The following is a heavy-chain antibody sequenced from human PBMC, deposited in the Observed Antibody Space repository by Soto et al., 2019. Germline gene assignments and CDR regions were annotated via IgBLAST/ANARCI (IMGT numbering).Heavy chain of an antibody. V-gene: IGHV1-69*02. CDR3: ARASSSVVVAATVLDY. D-gene: IGHD2-15*01. CDR2: IIPILGIA. J-gene: IGHJ4*02. CDR1: GGTFSSYT. Sequence: QVQLVQSGAEVKKPGSSVKVSCKASGGTFSSYTISWVRQAPGQGLEWMGRIIPILGIANYAQKFQGRVTITADKSTSKAYMELSSLRSEDTAVYYCARASSSVVVAATVLDYWGQGTLVTVSS.